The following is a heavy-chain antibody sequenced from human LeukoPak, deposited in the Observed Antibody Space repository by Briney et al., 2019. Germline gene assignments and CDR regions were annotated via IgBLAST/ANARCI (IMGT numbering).Heavy chain of an antibody. D-gene: IGHD6-19*01. J-gene: IGHJ4*02. Sequence: GGSLRLSCAASGFTVSSNYMSWVRQAPGKGLDWVSVIYNDGSTYYADSVKGRFTISRDNSKNTLYLQMNSLRAEDTAVYYCARDFNQKWLVFGYYWGQGTLVTVSS. V-gene: IGHV3-53*01. CDR2: IYNDGST. CDR3: ARDFNQKWLVFGYY. CDR1: GFTVSSNY.